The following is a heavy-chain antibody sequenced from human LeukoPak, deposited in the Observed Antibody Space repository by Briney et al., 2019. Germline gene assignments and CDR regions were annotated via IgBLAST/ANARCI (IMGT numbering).Heavy chain of an antibody. CDR3: ARDTMIRGIKPLYMDV. CDR1: GGTFSSYA. D-gene: IGHD3-10*01. Sequence: ASVKVSCKASGGTFSSYAISWVRQAPGQGLEWMGGIIPIFGTANYAQKFQGRVTITADKSTSTAYMELSSLRSEDTAVYYCARDTMIRGIKPLYMDVWGKGTTVSVSS. V-gene: IGHV1-69*06. CDR2: IIPIFGTA. J-gene: IGHJ6*03.